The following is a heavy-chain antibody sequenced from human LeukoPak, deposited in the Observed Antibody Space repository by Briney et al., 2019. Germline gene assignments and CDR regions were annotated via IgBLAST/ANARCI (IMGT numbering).Heavy chain of an antibody. V-gene: IGHV3-9*01. D-gene: IGHD2-2*02. CDR3: AKGTSTRYCSSTSCYRDYYYYMDV. CDR1: GFTFDDYA. J-gene: IGHJ6*03. Sequence: GGSLRLSCAASGFTFDDYAMHWVRQTPGKGLEWVSHISWNSATIEYADSAKGRFTISRDNAKNSLYLQMNSLRAEDTAVYYCAKGTSTRYCSSTSCYRDYYYYMDVWGKGTTVTVSS. CDR2: ISWNSATI.